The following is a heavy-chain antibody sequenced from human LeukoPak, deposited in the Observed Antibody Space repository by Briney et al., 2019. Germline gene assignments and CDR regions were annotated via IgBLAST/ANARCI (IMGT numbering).Heavy chain of an antibody. CDR2: IGGDGGGT. CDR3: AKEGFDY. Sequence: GGSLRLSCAASGFTFSNYVTTWIRQAPGEGLEWVSGIGGDGGGTSYAASVKGRFTISRDNSKSTLFLQMNSLRAEDTAVYYCAKEGFDYWGQGTLVTVSS. J-gene: IGHJ4*02. V-gene: IGHV3-23*01. CDR1: GFTFSNYV.